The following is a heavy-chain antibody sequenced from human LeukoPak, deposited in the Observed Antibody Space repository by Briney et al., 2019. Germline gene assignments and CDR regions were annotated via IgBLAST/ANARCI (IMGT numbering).Heavy chain of an antibody. CDR3: ARVLSLSHFDY. J-gene: IGHJ4*02. CDR2: ISSSGSYI. D-gene: IGHD3-16*02. CDR1: GFTFSSYS. V-gene: IGHV3-21*01. Sequence: GGSLRLSCAASGFTFSSYSMNWVRQAPGKGLEWVSSISSSGSYICYADSVKGRFTISRDNAKNSLYLQMNSLRAEDTAVYYCARVLSLSHFDYWGQGTLVTVSS.